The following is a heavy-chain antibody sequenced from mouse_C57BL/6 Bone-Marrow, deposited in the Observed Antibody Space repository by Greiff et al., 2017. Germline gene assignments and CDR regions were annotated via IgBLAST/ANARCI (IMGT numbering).Heavy chain of an antibody. V-gene: IGHV1-80*01. CDR2: IYPGDGDT. Sequence: QVQLKQSGPELVKPGASVKISCKASGYAFSSYWMNWVKQRPGKGLEWIGQIYPGDGDTNYNGKFKGKATLTADKSSSTAYMQLSSLTSEDSAVYFCARSGDGYYGWFAYWGQGTLVTVSA. CDR1: GYAFSSYW. D-gene: IGHD2-3*01. J-gene: IGHJ3*01. CDR3: ARSGDGYYGWFAY.